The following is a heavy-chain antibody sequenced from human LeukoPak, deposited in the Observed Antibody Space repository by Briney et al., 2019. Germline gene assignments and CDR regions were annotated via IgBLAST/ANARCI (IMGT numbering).Heavy chain of an antibody. CDR1: GFTVSSNY. CDR3: ARSEFLGT. D-gene: IGHD3-3*01. Sequence: GGSLRLSCAASGFTVSSNYMSWVRQAPGKGLEWVSVSYGGGSPYYADSVKGRFTISRDNSNNTLYLQMNSPRAEDAAVYYCARSEFLGTWGQGTLVTVSS. J-gene: IGHJ4*02. CDR2: SYGGGSP. V-gene: IGHV3-53*01.